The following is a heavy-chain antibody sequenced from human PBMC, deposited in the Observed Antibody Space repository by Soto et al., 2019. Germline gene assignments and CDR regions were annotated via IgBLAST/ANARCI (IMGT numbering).Heavy chain of an antibody. Sequence: QVQRVQSGAEVKKPGASVKVSCKASGYTFTRSGISWVRQAPGQGLEWMGWISTYNGDTNYAQTFQGRVTMTTDTSTSTVHMEVRSLRSDDTAVYYCAREGVAPYYYYGMDVWGQGTPVTVS. J-gene: IGHJ6*02. V-gene: IGHV1-18*01. D-gene: IGHD5-12*01. CDR2: ISTYNGDT. CDR1: GYTFTRSG. CDR3: AREGVAPYYYYGMDV.